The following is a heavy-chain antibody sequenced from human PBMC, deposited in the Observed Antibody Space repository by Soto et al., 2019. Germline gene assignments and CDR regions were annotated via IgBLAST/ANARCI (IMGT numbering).Heavy chain of an antibody. CDR1: GYTFTSSG. CDR2: ISAYNGNT. D-gene: IGHD3-3*01. CDR3: ARSELRFLEWFIGDNWFDP. V-gene: IGHV1-18*01. J-gene: IGHJ5*02. Sequence: ASVKVSCKAAGYTFTSSGISWVRQAPGQGLEWMGWISAYNGNTNYAQKLQGRVTMTTDTSTSTAYMELRSLRSDDTAVYYCARSELRFLEWFIGDNWFDPWGQGTLVTVSS.